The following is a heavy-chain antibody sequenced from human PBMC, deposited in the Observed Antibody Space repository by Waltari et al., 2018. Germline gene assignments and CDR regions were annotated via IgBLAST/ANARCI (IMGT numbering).Heavy chain of an antibody. D-gene: IGHD2-8*02. CDR2: ISDDGSNK. CDR3: AREWCTGGVCYDLFDY. CDR1: GFTFSSYA. Sequence: QVQLVESGGGVVQPGRSLRLSCAASGFTFSSYAMHWVRQAPGKGLEWVAVISDDGSNKYYADSVKGRFTISRDNSKNTLYLQMNSLRAEDTAVYYCAREWCTGGVCYDLFDYWGQGTLVTVSS. J-gene: IGHJ4*02. V-gene: IGHV3-30-3*01.